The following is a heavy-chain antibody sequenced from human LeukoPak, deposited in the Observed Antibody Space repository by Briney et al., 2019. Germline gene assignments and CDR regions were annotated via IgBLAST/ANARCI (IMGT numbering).Heavy chain of an antibody. D-gene: IGHD3-3*01. CDR2: ISGSGGST. J-gene: IGHJ5*02. V-gene: IGHV3-23*01. CDR3: AKDLRGVLRFLEHNWFDP. CDR1: GFTFSSYA. Sequence: GGSLRLSCAASGFTFSSYAMSWVRQAPGKGLEWVSAISGSGGSTYYADSVKSRFTISRDNSKNTLYLQMNSLRAEDTAVYYCAKDLRGVLRFLEHNWFDPWGQGTLVTVSS.